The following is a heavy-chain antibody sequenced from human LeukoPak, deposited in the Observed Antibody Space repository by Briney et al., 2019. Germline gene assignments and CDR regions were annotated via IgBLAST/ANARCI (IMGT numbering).Heavy chain of an antibody. V-gene: IGHV3-30*03. CDR1: GFTFSSYG. J-gene: IGHJ4*02. CDR2: ISYDGKNK. D-gene: IGHD3-22*01. CDR3: ARDSYGNSGYYYVSDY. Sequence: PGRSLRLSCAASGFTFSSYGMHWVRQAPGKGLEWVAVISYDGKNKYYADSVKGRFTISRDNAKNSLYLQMNSLRDEDTAVYYCARDSYGNSGYYYVSDYWGQGTLVTVSS.